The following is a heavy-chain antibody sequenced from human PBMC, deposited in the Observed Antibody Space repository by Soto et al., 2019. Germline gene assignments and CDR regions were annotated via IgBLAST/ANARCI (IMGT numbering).Heavy chain of an antibody. J-gene: IGHJ6*02. CDR2: ISYDGRVE. V-gene: IGHV3-30*18. CDR3: AKVGGLVPAAKYYYGLDV. D-gene: IGHD2-2*01. CDR1: GFTFSGFG. Sequence: GGSLRLSCAGSGFTFSGFGIHWVRQAPGKGLEWLALISYDGRVEYYPESVKGRFTISRDNSKNTAFLQMNSLRNDDTAVYYCAKVGGLVPAAKYYYGLDVWGQGTTVTVSS.